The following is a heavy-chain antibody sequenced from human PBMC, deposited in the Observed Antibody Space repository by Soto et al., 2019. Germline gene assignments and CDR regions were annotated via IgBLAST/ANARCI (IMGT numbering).Heavy chain of an antibody. V-gene: IGHV4-30-2*01. Sequence: SETLSLTCAVSGGSISSGGYSWSWIRQPPGKGLEWIGYLYHSGSTYYNPSLKSRVTISVDRSTNQFSLKLSSVTAADTAVYYCARAPARYYYDSSGYYYGDYFDYWGQGTLVTVSS. CDR3: ARAPARYYYDSSGYYYGDYFDY. CDR1: GGSISSGGYS. D-gene: IGHD3-22*01. CDR2: LYHSGST. J-gene: IGHJ4*02.